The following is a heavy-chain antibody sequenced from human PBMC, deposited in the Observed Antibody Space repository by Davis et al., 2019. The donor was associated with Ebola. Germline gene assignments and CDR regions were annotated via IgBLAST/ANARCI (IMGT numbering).Heavy chain of an antibody. CDR1: GGSISGYY. D-gene: IGHD5-24*01. CDR3: VGGYNFDF. Sequence: SETLSLTCTLSGGSISGYYLTWIRQPPRKGLEWVGFMSYSQGTNYNPSLKSRVTISGDTSKNQVSLILTSVTAADTATYYCVGGYNFDFWGQGALVTVSS. V-gene: IGHV4-59*01. CDR2: MSYSQGT. J-gene: IGHJ4*02.